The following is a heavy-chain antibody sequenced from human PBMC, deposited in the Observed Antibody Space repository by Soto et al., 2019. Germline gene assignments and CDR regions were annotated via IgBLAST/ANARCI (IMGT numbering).Heavy chain of an antibody. CDR2: IYPGDSET. CDR1: GYIFSSFW. V-gene: IGHV5-51*01. J-gene: IGHJ6*02. Sequence: PGESLKISCNSSGYIFSSFWFAWVRQKPGKGLEWMGIIYPGDSETRYSPSFQGQVTISADKSISTAYLQWSSLKASDTAMYYCALRGLLFVELSHLYYYYGMDVWGQGTTVTVSS. D-gene: IGHD3-10*01. CDR3: ALRGLLFVELSHLYYYYGMDV.